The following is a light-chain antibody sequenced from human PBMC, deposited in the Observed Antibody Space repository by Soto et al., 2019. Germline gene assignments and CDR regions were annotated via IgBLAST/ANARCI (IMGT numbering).Light chain of an antibody. Sequence: EIMLTQSPGTLSLSPGERATLSFRASQSVSSSYLAWYQQKPGQAPRLLIYGASSRATGIPDRFSGSGSGTDFTLTISRLEPEDFAVYYCQQYGSSRITFGQGTRLEIK. CDR1: QSVSSSY. V-gene: IGKV3-20*01. CDR3: QQYGSSRIT. CDR2: GAS. J-gene: IGKJ5*01.